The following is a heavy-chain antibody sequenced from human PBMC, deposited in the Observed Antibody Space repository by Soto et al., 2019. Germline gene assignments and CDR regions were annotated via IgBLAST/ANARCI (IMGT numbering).Heavy chain of an antibody. J-gene: IGHJ5*02. V-gene: IGHV1-2*02. CDR2: INPNSGGT. D-gene: IGHD2-2*01. CDR1: GYTFTGYY. Sequence: QVQLVQSGAEVKKPGASVKVSCKASGYTFTGYYLHWVRQAPGQGLEWMGWINPNSGGTNYAQKFQGRVIMTRDTSISTAYMEVSSLRSDDTAVYYCARDGLLVPAARNWFDPWGQGTLVTVSS. CDR3: ARDGLLVPAARNWFDP.